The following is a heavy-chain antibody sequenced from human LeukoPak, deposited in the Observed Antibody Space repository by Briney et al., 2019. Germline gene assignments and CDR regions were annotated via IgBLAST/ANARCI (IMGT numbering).Heavy chain of an antibody. V-gene: IGHV1-2*02. CDR1: GYTFTGHY. CDR2: INAHSGDT. J-gene: IGHJ4*02. Sequence: ASVKVSCKASGYTFTGHYMHWVRQAPGQGLEWMGWINAHSGDTFYAQNFQGRVTMTRDTSISTVYMDLSRLRSDDTAVYYCARNHVDIVGYDYWGQGTLVTVSS. D-gene: IGHD5-12*01. CDR3: ARNHVDIVGYDY.